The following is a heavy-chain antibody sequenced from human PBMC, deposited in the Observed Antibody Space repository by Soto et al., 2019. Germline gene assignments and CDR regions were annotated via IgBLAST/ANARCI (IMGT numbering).Heavy chain of an antibody. CDR3: VKDFGYYYDYAFDV. CDR1: RFTFDDYA. CDR2: ISWNSAII. V-gene: IGHV3-9*01. J-gene: IGHJ3*01. Sequence: EVQLEESGGGLVQAGRSLRLSCAASRFTFDDYALHWVRQAPGKGLEWVSGISWNSAIISYADSVKGRFSISGDNAKKYVYLQMDSLRPEDTALYYCVKDFGYYYDYAFDVWGQGTMVTVSP. D-gene: IGHD3-22*01.